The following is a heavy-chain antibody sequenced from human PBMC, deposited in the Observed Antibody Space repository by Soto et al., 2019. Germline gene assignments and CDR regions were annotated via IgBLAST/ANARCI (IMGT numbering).Heavy chain of an antibody. V-gene: IGHV3-53*01. D-gene: IGHD2-2*01. CDR3: ARESVVVPEGGYYYYGMDV. Sequence: PGGSLRLSCAASGFTVSSNYMSWVRQAPGKGLEWVSVIYSGGSTYYADSVMGRFTIPRDNSKHTLNIQMNSLRAEDTAVYYCARESVVVPEGGYYYYGMDVWGQGTRVSVSS. J-gene: IGHJ6*02. CDR2: IYSGGST. CDR1: GFTVSSNY.